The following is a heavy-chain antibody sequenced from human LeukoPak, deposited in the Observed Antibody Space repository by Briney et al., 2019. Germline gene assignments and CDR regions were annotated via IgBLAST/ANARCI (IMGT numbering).Heavy chain of an antibody. J-gene: IGHJ6*02. CDR3: ARDVSGYYYGSGSYPYYYGMDV. V-gene: IGHV1-2*04. CDR2: INPNSGGT. D-gene: IGHD3-10*01. CDR1: GYTFTGYY. Sequence: ASVEVSCKASGYTFTGYYMHWVRQAPGQGLEWMGWINPNSGGTNYAQKFQGWVTMTRDTSISTAYMELSRLRSDDTAVYYCARDVSGYYYGSGSYPYYYGMDVWGQGTTVTVSS.